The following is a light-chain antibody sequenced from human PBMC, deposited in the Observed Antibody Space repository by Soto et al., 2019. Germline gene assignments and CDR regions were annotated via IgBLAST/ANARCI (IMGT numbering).Light chain of an antibody. J-gene: IGKJ1*01. V-gene: IGKV1-5*03. CDR2: KAS. CDR1: QNIRNL. CDR3: QHYNSYSEA. Sequence: DIQLTQSPSTLSAAVGDSVTITWGASQNIRNLLAWYQQKPGKAPKLLIYKASTLKSGVPSRFSGSGSGTEFTLTISSLQPDDFATYYCQHYNSYSEAFGQGTKVDNK.